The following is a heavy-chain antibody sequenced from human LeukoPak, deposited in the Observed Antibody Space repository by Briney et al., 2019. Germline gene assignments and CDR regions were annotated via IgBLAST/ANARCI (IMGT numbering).Heavy chain of an antibody. V-gene: IGHV4-59*11. CDR3: ATTFHSSSWYAGAFDI. D-gene: IGHD6-13*01. CDR1: GGSISSHY. CDR2: IYYSGST. J-gene: IGHJ3*02. Sequence: SQTLSLTCTVSGGSISSHYWSWIRQPPGKGLEWIGYIYYSGSTNYNPSLKSRVTISVDTSKNQFSLKLSSVTAADTAVYYCATTFHSSSWYAGAFDIWGQGTIVTVSS.